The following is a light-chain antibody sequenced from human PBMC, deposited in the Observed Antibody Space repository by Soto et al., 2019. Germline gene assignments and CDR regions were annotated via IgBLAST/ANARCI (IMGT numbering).Light chain of an antibody. J-gene: IGKJ1*01. CDR2: GAS. V-gene: IGKV3-20*01. Sequence: EIVLTQSPGTLSVSPGEGATLSCRASQSIGGNFLAWYQQRRGQAPRLLIHGASNRSTGIPDKFSGSGSGTYFTLTIPRLEPEDFAVYYCQQYGGSPRKFGPWTTLEVK. CDR1: QSIGGNF. CDR3: QQYGGSPRK.